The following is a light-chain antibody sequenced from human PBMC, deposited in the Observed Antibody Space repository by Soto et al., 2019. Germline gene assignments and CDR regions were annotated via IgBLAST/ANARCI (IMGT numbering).Light chain of an antibody. Sequence: DIQMIQSPSSRSASIVDRVTITFQASHDIDNFLNWYQQKPGKAPKLLIYNAFNLETGVPSRFSGSGSGTDFTLTISSLQPEDFATYYCQQSYSTPWTFGQGTKVDIK. J-gene: IGKJ1*01. CDR3: QQSYSTPWT. V-gene: IGKV1-39*01. CDR2: NAF. CDR1: HDIDNF.